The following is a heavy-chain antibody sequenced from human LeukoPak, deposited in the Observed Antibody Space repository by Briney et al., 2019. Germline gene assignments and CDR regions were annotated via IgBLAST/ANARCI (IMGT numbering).Heavy chain of an antibody. J-gene: IGHJ3*02. CDR2: FDPEDGET. CDR1: GYTLTELS. Sequence: ASVKVSCKVSGYTLTELSMHWMRQAPGKGLEWMGGFDPEDGETIYAQKFQGRVTMTEDTSTDTAYMELSSLRSEDTAVYYCANFYSNYVRGAFDIWGQGTMVTVSS. V-gene: IGHV1-24*01. D-gene: IGHD4-11*01. CDR3: ANFYSNYVRGAFDI.